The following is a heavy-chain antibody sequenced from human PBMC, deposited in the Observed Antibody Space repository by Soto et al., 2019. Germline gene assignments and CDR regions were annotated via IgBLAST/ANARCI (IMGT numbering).Heavy chain of an antibody. CDR1: GYPFADYF. Sequence: ASVKVSCKTSGYPFADYFIHWVRQAPGQGLEWMGIISLYHHSTSYAQKFQGRLTVTADTSTTTVYMDLSSLTSEDSAVYWCARELYSCGGDCPYYMDYWGQGTLVTVSS. D-gene: IGHD2-21*02. J-gene: IGHJ4*02. CDR2: ISLYHHST. CDR3: ARELYSCGGDCPYYMDY. V-gene: IGHV1-46*01.